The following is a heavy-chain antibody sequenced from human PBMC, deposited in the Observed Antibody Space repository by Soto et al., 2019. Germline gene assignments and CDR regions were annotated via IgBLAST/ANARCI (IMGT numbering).Heavy chain of an antibody. CDR1: GGSISSYY. CDR2: IYYSGSP. Sequence: ASETLSLTCTVSGGSISSYYWSWIRQPPGKGLEWIGYIYYSGSPNYNPSLKSRVTISVDTAKNQFSLKLSSVTAADTAVYYCACFPSAADSYSDYWGKGNLVAVSS. V-gene: IGHV4-59*01. CDR3: ACFPSAADSYSDY. D-gene: IGHD2-21*02. J-gene: IGHJ4*02.